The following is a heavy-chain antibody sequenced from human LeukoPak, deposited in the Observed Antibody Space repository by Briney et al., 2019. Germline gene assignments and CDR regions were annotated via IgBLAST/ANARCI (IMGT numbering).Heavy chain of an antibody. CDR2: INHSGST. J-gene: IGHJ4*02. CDR3: ARVLGYSYGYYPFDY. Sequence: SSETLSLTCAVYGGSFSGYYWSWIRQPPGKGLEWIGEINHSGSTNYNPSLKSRVTISVDTSKNQFSLKPSSVTAADTAVYYCARVLGYSYGYYPFDYWGQGTLVTVSS. CDR1: GGSFSGYY. V-gene: IGHV4-34*01. D-gene: IGHD5-18*01.